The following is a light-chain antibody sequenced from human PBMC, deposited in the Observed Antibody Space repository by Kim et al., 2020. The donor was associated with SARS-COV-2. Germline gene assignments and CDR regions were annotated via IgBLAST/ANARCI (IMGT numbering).Light chain of an antibody. CDR1: SGHSAYA. J-gene: IGLJ3*02. CDR2: LNSDGSH. V-gene: IGLV4-69*01. Sequence: SGKLTCTLSSGHSAYAIAWHQQQPEKGPRYLMKLNSDGSHSKGDGIPDRFSGSSSGAERYLTISSLQSEDEADYYCQTWGTGIRVFGGGTQLTVL. CDR3: QTWGTGIRV.